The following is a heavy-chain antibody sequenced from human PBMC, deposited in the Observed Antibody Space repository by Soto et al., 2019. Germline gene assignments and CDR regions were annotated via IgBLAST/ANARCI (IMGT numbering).Heavy chain of an antibody. CDR1: GFTFSNFA. CDR3: ARATGTTFVAFDI. J-gene: IGHJ3*02. D-gene: IGHD1-1*01. V-gene: IGHV3-23*01. CDR2: SSGSGANT. Sequence: GGSLRLSCAASGFTFSNFAMSWVRQAPGKGLQWVSVSSGSGANTDYADSVKGRFTISRDNSKNTLYLQMNSLRDEDTAVYYCARATGTTFVAFDIWGQGTMVTVSS.